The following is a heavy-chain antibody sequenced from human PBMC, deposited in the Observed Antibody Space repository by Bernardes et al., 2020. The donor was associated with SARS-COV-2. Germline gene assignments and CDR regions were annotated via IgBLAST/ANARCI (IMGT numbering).Heavy chain of an antibody. CDR1: GFTFSTFW. D-gene: IGHD6-6*01. CDR2: INQDGSET. Sequence: GGSLRLSCAASGFTFSTFWMTWVRQAPGKGLEWVANINQDGSETFYVDSVKGRFTISRDNAKNSLFMEMNTLRAEDTAVYYCARIYSTSSFDFDYWGQGT. CDR3: ARIYSTSSFDFDY. V-gene: IGHV3-7*01. J-gene: IGHJ4*02.